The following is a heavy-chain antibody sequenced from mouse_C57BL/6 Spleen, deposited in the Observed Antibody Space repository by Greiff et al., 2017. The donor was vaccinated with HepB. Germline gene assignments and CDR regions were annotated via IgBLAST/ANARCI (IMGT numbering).Heavy chain of an antibody. Sequence: VQLVESGAELARPGASVKLSCKASGYTFTSYGISWVKQRTGQGLEWIGEIYPRSGNTYYNEKFKGKATLTADKSSSTAYMELRSLTSEDSAVYFCARGSTTVYAMDYWGQGTSVTVSS. CDR1: GYTFTSYG. CDR3: ARGSTTVYAMDY. CDR2: IYPRSGNT. J-gene: IGHJ4*01. V-gene: IGHV1-81*01. D-gene: IGHD1-1*01.